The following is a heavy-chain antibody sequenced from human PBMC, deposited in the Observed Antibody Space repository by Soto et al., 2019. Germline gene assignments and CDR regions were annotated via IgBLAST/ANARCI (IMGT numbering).Heavy chain of an antibody. D-gene: IGHD4-17*01. CDR3: ARWAGRVRDYGGPFDY. J-gene: IGHJ4*02. V-gene: IGHV1-18*04. CDR1: GEFFTTYG. Sequence: QVELVQSGAEVKNPGASVTVSCKASGEFFTTYGISWVRQAPGQGLEGMGWISTYSTNTNYAPKFQGRLLLTADTTTTTAHMELRSLRPDDTAVYYCARWAGRVRDYGGPFDYWGQGALVTVSP. CDR2: ISTYSTNT.